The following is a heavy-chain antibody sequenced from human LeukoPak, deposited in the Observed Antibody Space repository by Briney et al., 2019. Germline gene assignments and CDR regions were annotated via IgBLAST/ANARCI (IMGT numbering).Heavy chain of an antibody. CDR2: IWDDGSSK. J-gene: IGHJ2*01. CDR1: GLNFNDND. Sequence: PGGSLRLSCAASGLNFNDNDMDWVRQAPGKGLEGVAVIWDDGSSKYYAESVKGRFTISRDISKNMLYLQMNSLRVEDTAVYYCAKERGGQDWDFDLWGRGTLVTVSS. D-gene: IGHD3-10*01. V-gene: IGHV3-33*06. CDR3: AKERGGQDWDFDL.